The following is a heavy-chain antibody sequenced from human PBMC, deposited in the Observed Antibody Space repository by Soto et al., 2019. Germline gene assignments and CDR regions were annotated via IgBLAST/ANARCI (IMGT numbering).Heavy chain of an antibody. CDR1: GVTFTTNA. V-gene: IGHV3-23*01. CDR2: ISGDDGSG. D-gene: IGHD6-19*01. Sequence: EVQLLESGGGLVQPGGSLRLSCVASGVTFTTNAMDWVRQAPGKGLEWVSFISGDDGSGNYADSVKGRFTISRDNSKNTLYLQMNSLRAEDTAIYYCVKEASGWKSRGSFDLWGRGTMVTVSS. J-gene: IGHJ3*01. CDR3: VKEASGWKSRGSFDL.